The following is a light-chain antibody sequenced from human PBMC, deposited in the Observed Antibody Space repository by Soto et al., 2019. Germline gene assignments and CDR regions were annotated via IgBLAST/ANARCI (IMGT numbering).Light chain of an antibody. J-gene: IGLJ2*01. CDR2: DVS. CDR1: SSDVGGFNY. V-gene: IGLV2-14*01. CDR3: SSYTSASTLEV. Sequence: QSVLTQPASVSGSPGQSITISCSGTSSDVGGFNYVSWYQQHPGKAPQLIIYDVSNRPSGVSNRFSGSKSGDTASLTISGLQAEDEADYYCSSYTSASTLEVFGGGTKVTVL.